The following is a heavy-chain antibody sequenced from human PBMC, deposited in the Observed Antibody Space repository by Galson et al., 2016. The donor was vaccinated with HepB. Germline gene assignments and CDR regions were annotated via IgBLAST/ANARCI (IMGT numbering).Heavy chain of an antibody. CDR2: IKRDGSQI. J-gene: IGHJ4*02. V-gene: IGHV3-7*04. CDR3: ARAQRIQARRAAYFDY. D-gene: IGHD6-25*01. CDR1: GFSFSDYW. Sequence: SLRLSCAASGFSFSDYWMNWVRQAPGQGLEWVANIKRDGSQIYYDDSVKGRFTISRDNFQNSLFLHMNSLRTEDTAVYYCARAQRIQARRAAYFDYWGQGALVTVSS.